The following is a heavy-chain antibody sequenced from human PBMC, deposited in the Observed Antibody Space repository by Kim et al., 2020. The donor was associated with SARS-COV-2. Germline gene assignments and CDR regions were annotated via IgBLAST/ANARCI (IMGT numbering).Heavy chain of an antibody. CDR3: ARDLLVGATIPLSPYYYYGMDV. J-gene: IGHJ6*02. CDR2: INAGNGNT. D-gene: IGHD1-26*01. CDR1: GYTFTSYA. V-gene: IGHV1-3*01. Sequence: ASVKVSCKASGYTFTSYAMHWVRQAPGQRLEWMGWINAGNGNTKYSQKFQGRVTITRDTSASTAYMELSSLRSEDTAVYYCARDLLVGATIPLSPYYYYGMDVWGQATTVTDSS.